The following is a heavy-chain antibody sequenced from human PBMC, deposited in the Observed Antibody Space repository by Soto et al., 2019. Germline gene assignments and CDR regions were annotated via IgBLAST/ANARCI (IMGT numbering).Heavy chain of an antibody. Sequence: SVKVSCKASGYTFSRYAIHWVRQAPGQRLEWMGWINAGNGNTKYSQKFEGRVTLTTDTSANTVYMELSSLRFEDTALYYCARDQQFRNWFDSWGQGTLVTVSS. CDR1: GYTFSRYA. CDR3: ARDQQFRNWFDS. CDR2: INAGNGNT. D-gene: IGHD6-13*01. V-gene: IGHV1-3*01. J-gene: IGHJ5*01.